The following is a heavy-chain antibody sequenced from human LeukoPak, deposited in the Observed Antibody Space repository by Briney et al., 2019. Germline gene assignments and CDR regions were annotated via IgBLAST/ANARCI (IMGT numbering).Heavy chain of an antibody. CDR3: AVYDFWSGFSPFDY. V-gene: IGHV1-8*01. J-gene: IGHJ4*02. D-gene: IGHD3-3*01. CDR1: GYTFTSYD. Sequence: ASVKVSCKASGYTFTSYDINWVRQATGQGLEWMGWMNPNSGNTGYAQKFQGRVTMTRNTSTSTAYMELSSLRSEDTAVYYCAVYDFWSGFSPFDYWGQGTLVTVSS. CDR2: MNPNSGNT.